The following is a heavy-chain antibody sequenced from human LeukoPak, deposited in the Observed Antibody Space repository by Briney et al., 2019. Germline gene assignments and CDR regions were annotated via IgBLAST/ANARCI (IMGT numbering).Heavy chain of an antibody. J-gene: IGHJ3*02. Sequence: PSETLSLTCTVSGGSISSYYWSWIRQPPGKGLEWIGYIYYSGSTNYNPSLKSRVTISVDTSKNQFSLKLSSVTAADTAVYYCARDLGIAVAGKGDAFDIWGQGTMVTVSS. CDR1: GGSISSYY. V-gene: IGHV4-59*01. D-gene: IGHD6-19*01. CDR3: ARDLGIAVAGKGDAFDI. CDR2: IYYSGST.